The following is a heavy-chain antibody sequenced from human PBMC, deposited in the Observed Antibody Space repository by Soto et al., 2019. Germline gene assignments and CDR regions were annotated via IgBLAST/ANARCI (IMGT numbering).Heavy chain of an antibody. CDR3: ARDSSSWPFNPNYYYGMDV. CDR1: GGSISSGDYY. CDR2: IYYSGST. V-gene: IGHV4-30-4*01. J-gene: IGHJ6*02. Sequence: QVQLQESGPGLVKPSQTLSLTCTVSGGSISSGDYYWSWIRQPPGKGLEWIGYIYYSGSTYYNPSLKSRVTISVDTSKNQFSLKLSSVTAADTAVYYCARDSSSWPFNPNYYYGMDVWGQGTTVTVSS. D-gene: IGHD6-13*01.